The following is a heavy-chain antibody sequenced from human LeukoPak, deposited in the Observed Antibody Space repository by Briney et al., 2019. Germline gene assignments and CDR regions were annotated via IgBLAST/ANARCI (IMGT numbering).Heavy chain of an antibody. D-gene: IGHD1-26*01. Sequence: GGSLRLSCAAAGFTFSDHYMTWIRQAPGTALEWVSYISPDGTTSYYADSLKGRFTVSRDNAKNSLYLQMNSLSAEDTAVYFCARGQWGLDYWGQGALVTVSS. CDR3: ARGQWGLDY. CDR1: GFTFSDHY. CDR2: ISPDGTTS. J-gene: IGHJ4*02. V-gene: IGHV3-11*01.